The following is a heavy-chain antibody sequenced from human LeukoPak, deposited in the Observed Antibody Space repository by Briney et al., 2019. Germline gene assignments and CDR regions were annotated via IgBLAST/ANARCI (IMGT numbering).Heavy chain of an antibody. D-gene: IGHD4-17*01. J-gene: IGHJ5*02. Sequence: GGSLRLSCAAYGFTFSSYNMNWVRQVPGKGLEWVSSISGSSTYIYYADSVKGRLTISRDNAKNSLYLQMNSLRAEDTAVYYCASYDWLDPWGQGTLVTVSS. CDR3: ASYDWLDP. V-gene: IGHV3-21*01. CDR2: ISGSSTYI. CDR1: GFTFSSYN.